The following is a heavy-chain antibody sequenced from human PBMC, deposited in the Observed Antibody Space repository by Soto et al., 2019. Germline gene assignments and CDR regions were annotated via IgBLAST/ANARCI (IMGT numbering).Heavy chain of an antibody. D-gene: IGHD3-22*01. J-gene: IGHJ4*02. CDR1: GFTFGDYE. CDR2: VSSTGSSI. CDR3: ARGRYYYDSSGYDI. Sequence: SLRLSCAASGFTFGDYEMNWVRQAPGKGLEWVSHVSSTGSSIYYADSVKGRFTTSRDNAKNSLSLQMNSLRAEDTAVYYCARGRYYYDSSGYDIWGQGTLVTVSS. V-gene: IGHV3-48*03.